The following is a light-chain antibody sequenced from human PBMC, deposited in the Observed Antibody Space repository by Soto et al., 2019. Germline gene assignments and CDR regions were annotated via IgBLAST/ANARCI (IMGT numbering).Light chain of an antibody. V-gene: IGLV2-11*01. CDR3: CLYAVTFYV. CDR1: SSDVGTYDF. J-gene: IGLJ1*01. CDR2: DVS. Sequence: QSALTQPRSVSGSPGQSVTISCTGTSSDVGTYDFVSWYQQHPGKAPRLMIFDVSERPSGVPDRFSGSKSGNTASLTISGLQAEDEGDYYCCLYAVTFYVFGTGTKVTVL.